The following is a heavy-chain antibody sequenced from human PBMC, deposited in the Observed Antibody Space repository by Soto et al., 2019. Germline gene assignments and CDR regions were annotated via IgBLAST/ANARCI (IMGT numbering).Heavy chain of an antibody. CDR1: GASISNSHW. CDR3: AKAAGYCLES. CDR2: IYHSGST. D-gene: IGHD5-18*01. V-gene: IGHV4-4*02. J-gene: IGHJ4*02. Sequence: QVQLQESGPGLVKPSGTLSLTCVVSGASISNSHWLSWVRQPPGEGLEWIGEIYHSGSTNYNPSLGSRVTISVDKSKNQISLRLNSVTAADTAVYYCAKAAGYCLESCGPGTLVTVSS.